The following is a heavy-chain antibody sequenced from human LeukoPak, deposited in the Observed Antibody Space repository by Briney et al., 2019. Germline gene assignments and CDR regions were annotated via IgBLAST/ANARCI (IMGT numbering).Heavy chain of an antibody. Sequence: ASVKVSCKASGGTFSSYAISWVRQAPGQGLEWMGGIIPIFGTANYAQKFQGRVTITADESTSTAYLELSSLRSEDTAVYYCARDLTGYCSSTSCYHWFDPWGQGTPVTVSS. J-gene: IGHJ5*02. CDR3: ARDLTGYCSSTSCYHWFDP. V-gene: IGHV1-69*13. CDR1: GGTFSSYA. CDR2: IIPIFGTA. D-gene: IGHD2-2*01.